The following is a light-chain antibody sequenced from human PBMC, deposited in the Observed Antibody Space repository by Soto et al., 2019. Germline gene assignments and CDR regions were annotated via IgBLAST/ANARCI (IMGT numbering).Light chain of an antibody. V-gene: IGLV2-11*01. CDR1: SSDVGGYNF. Sequence: QSVLTQPRSGSGSPGQSVTISCTGTSSDVGGYNFVSWYQQPPGKAPKLMIFDVSKRPSGVPDRFSGSKSGNTASLTISGLQAEDEADYYCCSFAGSYTLDVFGTGTKVTVL. CDR2: DVS. CDR3: CSFAGSYTLDV. J-gene: IGLJ1*01.